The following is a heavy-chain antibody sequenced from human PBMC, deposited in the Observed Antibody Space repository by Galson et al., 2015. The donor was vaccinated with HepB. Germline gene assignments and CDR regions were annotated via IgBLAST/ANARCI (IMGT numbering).Heavy chain of an antibody. Sequence: SLRLSCAASGFTFSSYSMNWVRQAPGKGLEWVSSISSSSSYIYYADSVKGRFTISRDNAKNSLYLQMNSLRAEDTAVYYCARDFPDSSGWYGAPLYYFDYWGQGTLVTVSS. CDR1: GFTFSSYS. D-gene: IGHD6-19*01. J-gene: IGHJ4*02. V-gene: IGHV3-21*01. CDR3: ARDFPDSSGWYGAPLYYFDY. CDR2: ISSSSSYI.